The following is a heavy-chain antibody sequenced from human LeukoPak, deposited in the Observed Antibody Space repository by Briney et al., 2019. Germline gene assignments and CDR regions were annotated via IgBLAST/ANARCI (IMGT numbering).Heavy chain of an antibody. CDR1: GSNFSMYS. CDR2: ISSSSSYI. Sequence: KPGGSLRLSCVVSGSNFSMYSMEWVRQAPGKGLEWVSFISSSSSYIYYADSVKGRFTISRDNSKNTLYLQMNSLRAEDTAVYYCARAAPQQWLEDYFDYWGQGTLVTVSS. CDR3: ARAAPQQWLEDYFDY. V-gene: IGHV3-21*01. D-gene: IGHD6-19*01. J-gene: IGHJ4*02.